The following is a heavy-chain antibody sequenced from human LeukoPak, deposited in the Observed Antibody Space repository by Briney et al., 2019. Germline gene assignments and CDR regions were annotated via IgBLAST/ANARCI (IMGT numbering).Heavy chain of an antibody. CDR2: IIPIFGTA. D-gene: IGHD2-2*01. V-gene: IGHV1-69*05. J-gene: IGHJ6*03. Sequence: GASVKVSCKASGGTFSSYAISWVRQAPGQGLERMGRIIPIFGTANYAQKFQGRVTITTDESTSTAYMELSSLRSEDTAVYYCSRSTFVVVPAATYYYYMDVWGKGATVTVSS. CDR3: SRSTFVVVPAATYYYYMDV. CDR1: GGTFSSYA.